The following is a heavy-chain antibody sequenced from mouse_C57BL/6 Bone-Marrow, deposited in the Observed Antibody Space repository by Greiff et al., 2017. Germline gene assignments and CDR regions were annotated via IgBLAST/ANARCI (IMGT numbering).Heavy chain of an antibody. V-gene: IGHV2-2*01. Sequence: VKLQESGPGLVQPSQSLSITCTVSGFSLTSYGVHWVRQSPGKGLEWLGVIWSGGSTDYNAAFISRLSISKDNSKSQVFFKMNSLQADDTAIYYCARGYDGYYGWAMDYWGQGTSVTVSS. J-gene: IGHJ4*01. CDR1: GFSLTSYG. CDR3: ARGYDGYYGWAMDY. CDR2: IWSGGST. D-gene: IGHD2-3*01.